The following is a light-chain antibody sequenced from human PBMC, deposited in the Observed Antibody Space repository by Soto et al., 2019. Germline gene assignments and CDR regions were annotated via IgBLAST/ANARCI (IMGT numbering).Light chain of an antibody. CDR3: QHYHSYWS. V-gene: IGKV1-5*03. J-gene: IGKJ1*01. CDR2: KAS. CDR1: QSIVSW. Sequence: DIQMTQSPSTLSAFVGDRVTITCRASQSIVSWLAWYQQKPGKAPKLLIYKASTLQNGVPSRFSGSGFGTEFTLTISSPPPNDFATSYCQHYHSYWSFGQGTKVVIK.